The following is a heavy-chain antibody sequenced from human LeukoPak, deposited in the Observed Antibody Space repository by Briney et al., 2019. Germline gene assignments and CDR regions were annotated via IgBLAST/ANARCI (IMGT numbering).Heavy chain of an antibody. J-gene: IGHJ5*02. CDR3: ARERGTVTTSAFDP. CDR2: IYYSGST. V-gene: IGHV4-59*01. D-gene: IGHD4-17*01. Sequence: SETLSLTCTVSGGSISNYYWSWIRQPPGKELEWIGYIYYSGSTNYNPSLKSRVTISVDTSKNQFSLKLSSVAAADTAVYYCARERGTVTTSAFDPWGQGTLVTVSS. CDR1: GGSISNYY.